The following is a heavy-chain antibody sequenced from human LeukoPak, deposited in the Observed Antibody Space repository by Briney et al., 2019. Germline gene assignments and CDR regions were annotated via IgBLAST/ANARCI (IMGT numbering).Heavy chain of an antibody. D-gene: IGHD3-10*01. CDR1: GDSISNSAYY. CDR2: ITNTGNT. V-gene: IGHV4-39*01. J-gene: IGHJ6*02. Sequence: SETLSLTCTVSGDSISNSAYYWVWIRQPPGKGLEWIGTITNTGNTYSNPSLKSRVTISIGTSKTQISLKLTSVTAADTAVFYCARKTPGTSVDVWGQGTPVTVSS. CDR3: ARKTPGTSVDV.